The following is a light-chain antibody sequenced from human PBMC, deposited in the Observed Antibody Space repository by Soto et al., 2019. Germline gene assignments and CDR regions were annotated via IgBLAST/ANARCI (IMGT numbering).Light chain of an antibody. CDR3: PQYNSVPWT. J-gene: IGKJ1*01. CDR2: AAS. CDR1: QGISNC. V-gene: IGKV1-27*01. Sequence: DIQMTQSPSTLSGSVGDRVTITCRASQGISNCLAWYQQKPGKVPKLLIYAASSLQRGVPSRFSGSGSGTEFTLTISSLQPEDFATYYCPQYNSVPWTFGQGTKVDIK.